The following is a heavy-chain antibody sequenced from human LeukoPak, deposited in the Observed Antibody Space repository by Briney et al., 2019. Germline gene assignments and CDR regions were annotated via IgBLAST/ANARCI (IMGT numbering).Heavy chain of an antibody. CDR3: ARVVEDYYDSSGFYYFDY. CDR2: IYTSGST. J-gene: IGHJ4*02. Sequence: SETLSLTCTVSGGSISSGSYYWRWLRQPAGKGLEWIGRIYTSGSTNYNPSLKSRVTISVDTSKNQFSLKLSSVTAADTAVYYCARVVEDYYDSSGFYYFDYWGQGTLVTVSS. D-gene: IGHD3-22*01. CDR1: GGSISSGSYY. V-gene: IGHV4-61*02.